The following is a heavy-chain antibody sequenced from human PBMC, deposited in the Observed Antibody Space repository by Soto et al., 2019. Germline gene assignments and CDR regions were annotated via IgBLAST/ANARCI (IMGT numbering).Heavy chain of an antibody. V-gene: IGHV5-51*01. D-gene: IGHD1-20*01. CDR1: GYVFSNYW. Sequence: GEALKISCAGSGYVFSNYWIGWVRQESGKGVEWMGIIFPRDSHTKYTPSLQGQVSLSADTSAATDYLHLSSLKPSASAIYYCARHLYNTANGNLFVDFWGQGTPVTVSS. J-gene: IGHJ4*02. CDR3: ARHLYNTANGNLFVDF. CDR2: IFPRDSHT.